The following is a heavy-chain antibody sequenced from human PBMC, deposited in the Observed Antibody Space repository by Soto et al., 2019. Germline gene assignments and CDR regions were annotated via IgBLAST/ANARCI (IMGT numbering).Heavy chain of an antibody. D-gene: IGHD2-8*01. CDR1: GFAFGNYP. J-gene: IGHJ4*02. V-gene: IGHV3-7*03. CDR3: ARVARQCSDGVCYTADYFDL. CDR2: IKYDGSEK. Sequence: GGSLRLSCVGSGFAFGNYPMAWVRQAPGKGLEWVANIKYDGSEKYYVDSVKGRFTISRDNAKNSLYLQMSGLRAEDTAIYYCARVARQCSDGVCYTADYFDLWGQGTLVTVSS.